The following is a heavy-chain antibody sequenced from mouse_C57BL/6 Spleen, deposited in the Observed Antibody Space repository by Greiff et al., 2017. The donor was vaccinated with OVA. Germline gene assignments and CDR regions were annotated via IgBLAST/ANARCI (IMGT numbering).Heavy chain of an antibody. V-gene: IGHV1-9*01. J-gene: IGHJ2*01. Sequence: QVQLKQSGAELMKPGASVKLSCKATGYTFTGYWIEWVKQRPGHGLEWIGEILPGSGSTNYNEKFKGKATFTADTSSNTAYMQLSSLTTEDSAIYYCARWGGYYDLGYYFDYWGQGTTLTVSS. CDR1: GYTFTGYW. D-gene: IGHD2-3*01. CDR2: ILPGSGST. CDR3: ARWGGYYDLGYYFDY.